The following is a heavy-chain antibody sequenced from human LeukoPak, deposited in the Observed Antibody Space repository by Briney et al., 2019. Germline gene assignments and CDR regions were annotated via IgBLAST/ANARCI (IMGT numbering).Heavy chain of an antibody. J-gene: IGHJ4*02. D-gene: IGHD3-16*01. Sequence: GASVKVSCKASGYTFTGYYMHWVRQAPGQRLEWMGWINPNSGDTKYSQKFQGRVTMTRDTSINTAYMELSRLRSDDTAVYYCATQRGSYLWGTDFDYWGQGTLVTVSS. CDR3: ATQRGSYLWGTDFDY. CDR2: INPNSGDT. V-gene: IGHV1-2*02. CDR1: GYTFTGYY.